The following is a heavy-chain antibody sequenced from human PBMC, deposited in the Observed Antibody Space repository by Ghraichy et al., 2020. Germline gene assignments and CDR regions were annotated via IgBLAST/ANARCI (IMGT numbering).Heavy chain of an antibody. V-gene: IGHV4-4*07. CDR1: GGSISSYY. J-gene: IGHJ5*02. Sequence: LSLTCTVSGGSISSYYGSWIRQPAGKGLEWIGRIYNDGITNYNPALQRRVTMSVDTSKNQYSLKLRSVTAADTAVYYCAANYGVNSWLDPWGQGTLVTVSS. D-gene: IGHD4-23*01. CDR2: IYNDGIT. CDR3: AANYGVNSWLDP.